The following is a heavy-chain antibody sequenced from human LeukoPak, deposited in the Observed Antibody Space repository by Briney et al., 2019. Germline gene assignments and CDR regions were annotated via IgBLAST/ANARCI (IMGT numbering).Heavy chain of an antibody. CDR3: ARGEVEMATIY. D-gene: IGHD5-12*01. CDR1: GNTITTFN. Sequence: ASVKVSCKASGNTITTFNMKWMRQAPGQGLEWMGWINPNSGGTNYAQKFQGRVTMTRDTSISTAYMELSRLRSDDTAVYYCARGEVEMATIYWGQGTLVTVSS. V-gene: IGHV1-2*02. J-gene: IGHJ4*02. CDR2: INPNSGGT.